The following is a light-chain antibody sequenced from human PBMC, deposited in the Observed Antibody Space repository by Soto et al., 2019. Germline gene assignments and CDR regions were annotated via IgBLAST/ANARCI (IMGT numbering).Light chain of an antibody. V-gene: IGLV2-14*01. J-gene: IGLJ2*01. CDR1: SSDVGGYNY. CDR2: DVS. Sequence: QSALTQPASVSGSPGQSVTISCTGTSSDVGGYNYVSWYQQHPGKAPKLMIYDVSNRPSGVSNRFSGSKSGNTASLTISGLQPEDEGDYYCRSYTSSNTHVVFGGGTKLTVL. CDR3: RSYTSSNTHVV.